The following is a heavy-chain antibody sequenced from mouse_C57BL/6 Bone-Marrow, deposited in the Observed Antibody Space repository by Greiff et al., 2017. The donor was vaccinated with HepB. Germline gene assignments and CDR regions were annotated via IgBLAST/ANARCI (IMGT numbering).Heavy chain of an antibody. CDR1: GYTFTSYW. Sequence: QVHVKQPGAELVKPGASVKLSCKASGYTFTSYWMHWVKQRPGRGLEWIGRIDPNSGGTKYNEKFKSKATLTVDKPSSTAYMQRSSLTSEDSAVYYCARGCSNSPTEYFDVGGTGTTVTVSS. V-gene: IGHV1-72*01. CDR2: IDPNSGGT. J-gene: IGHJ1*03. D-gene: IGHD2-5*01. CDR3: ARGCSNSPTEYFDV.